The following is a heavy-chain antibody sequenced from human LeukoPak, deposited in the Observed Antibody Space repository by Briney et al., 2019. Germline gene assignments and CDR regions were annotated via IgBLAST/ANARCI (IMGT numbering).Heavy chain of an antibody. CDR1: GFTFSSYE. J-gene: IGHJ6*03. CDR2: ISSSSSTI. Sequence: GGSLRLSCAASGFTFSSYEMNWVRQAPGKGLEWVSYISSSSSTIYYADSVKGRFTISRDNAKNSLYLQMNSLRAEDTAVYYCVRDLGHYYYYMDVWGKGTTVTVSS. V-gene: IGHV3-48*01. CDR3: VRDLGHYYYYMDV.